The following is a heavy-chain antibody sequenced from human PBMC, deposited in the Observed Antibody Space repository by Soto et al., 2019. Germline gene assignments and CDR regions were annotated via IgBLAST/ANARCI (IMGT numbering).Heavy chain of an antibody. Sequence: KPSETLSLTCAVSGFFISSGNYWGWIRKPPRKGLEWIGSIFHGGNTYYNPSLKSRVTISVDTSKNQFSLKLNSVTAADTAVYYCARARWYDAFDVWGQGTVVTVSS. V-gene: IGHV4-38-2*01. CDR2: IFHGGNT. D-gene: IGHD2-15*01. J-gene: IGHJ3*01. CDR1: GFFISSGNY. CDR3: ARARWYDAFDV.